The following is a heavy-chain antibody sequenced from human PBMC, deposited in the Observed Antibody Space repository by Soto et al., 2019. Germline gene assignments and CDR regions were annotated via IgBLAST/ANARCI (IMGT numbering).Heavy chain of an antibody. CDR3: ALNYDILTGYYLDY. Sequence: GGSLRLSCAASGFTFSSYAMSWFRQAPGKGLEWVSAISGSGGSTYYADSVKGRFTISRDNATNTLYLQMNSLRAEDTAVYYCALNYDILTGYYLDYWGQGTLVTVS. D-gene: IGHD3-9*01. CDR2: ISGSGGST. V-gene: IGHV3-23*01. CDR1: GFTFSSYA. J-gene: IGHJ4*02.